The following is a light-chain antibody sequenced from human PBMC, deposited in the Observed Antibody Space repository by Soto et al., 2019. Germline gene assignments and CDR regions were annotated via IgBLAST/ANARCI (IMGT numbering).Light chain of an antibody. CDR1: QEIRSHN. V-gene: IGKV3-20*01. CDR2: DST. CDR3: LHYGRSPIST. Sequence: IGLTQSPGTLSLSPGEGGTLSCRASQEIRSHNLAWYQHKPGQAPRLLIYDSTTRATGVPDRFSGRGSGTDFTLSINRLEPEDFAVYYCLHYGRSPISTFGPGTKVEIK. J-gene: IGKJ3*01.